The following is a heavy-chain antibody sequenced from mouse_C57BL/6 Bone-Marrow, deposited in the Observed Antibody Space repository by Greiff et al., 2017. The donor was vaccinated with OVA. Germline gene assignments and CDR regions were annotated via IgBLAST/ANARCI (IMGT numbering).Heavy chain of an antibody. CDR1: GYAFNSYW. D-gene: IGHD2-4*01. V-gene: IGHV1-80*01. Sequence: VQLQQSGAELVKPGASVKISCKASGYAFNSYWMNWVKQRPGKGLEWIGQIYPGDGDTNYNGKFKGKATLTADKSSSTAYMQLSSLTSEDSAVYFCARGGLRPPFNVWGTGTTVTVSS. CDR3: ARGGLRPPFNV. J-gene: IGHJ1*03. CDR2: IYPGDGDT.